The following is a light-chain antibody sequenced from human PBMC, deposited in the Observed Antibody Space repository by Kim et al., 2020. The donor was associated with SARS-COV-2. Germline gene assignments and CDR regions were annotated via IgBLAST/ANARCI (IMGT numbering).Light chain of an antibody. V-gene: IGKV1-33*01. CDR1: QDIKKY. J-gene: IGKJ3*01. Sequence: ASAGDRVTITCHASQDIKKYLNWFQQKPGKAPKLLIYDASNLESGVPSRCSGSGSGTHFTLTISSLQPVDVATYYCQQSDKLPLTFGPGTKVDIK. CDR2: DAS. CDR3: QQSDKLPLT.